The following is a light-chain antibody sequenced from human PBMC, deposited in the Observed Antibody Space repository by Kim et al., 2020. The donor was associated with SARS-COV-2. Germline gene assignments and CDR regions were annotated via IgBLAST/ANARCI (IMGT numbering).Light chain of an antibody. J-gene: IGKJ2*01. CDR3: QQYSTYSGNT. CDR2: KAS. V-gene: IGKV1-5*03. CDR1: QSISRW. Sequence: ASVGDRVTLACRASQSISRWLAWYQQKSGKAPKLLIYKASSLESGVPSRFSGSGSGTEFTLTISSLQPDDFATYYCQQYSTYSGNTFGQGTKLEI.